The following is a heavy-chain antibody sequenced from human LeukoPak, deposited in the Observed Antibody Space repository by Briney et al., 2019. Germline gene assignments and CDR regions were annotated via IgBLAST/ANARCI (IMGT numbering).Heavy chain of an antibody. V-gene: IGHV4-34*01. J-gene: IGHJ4*02. CDR3: ARGPNGGNAVDY. CDR1: GGSFSGYY. Sequence: SETLSLTCAVYGGSFSGYYWSWVRQPTGKGLEWIGEINHSGSTNYNPSLKSRVTISVDTSKNQFSLKLSSVTAADTAVYYCARGPNGGNAVDYWGQGTLVTVSS. D-gene: IGHD4-23*01. CDR2: INHSGST.